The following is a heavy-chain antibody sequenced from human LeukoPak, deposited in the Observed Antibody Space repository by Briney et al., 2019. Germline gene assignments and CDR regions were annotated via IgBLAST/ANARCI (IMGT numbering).Heavy chain of an antibody. CDR3: ASAMWEQRAAAFDI. Sequence: ASVKVSCKASGGTFSSYAISWVRQAPGQGLEWMGGIIPIFGTANYAQKFQGRVTITTDESTSTAYMELSSLRSDDTAVYYCASAMWEQRAAAFDIWGQGTMVTVSS. CDR1: GGTFSSYA. CDR2: IIPIFGTA. V-gene: IGHV1-69*05. J-gene: IGHJ3*02. D-gene: IGHD1-26*01.